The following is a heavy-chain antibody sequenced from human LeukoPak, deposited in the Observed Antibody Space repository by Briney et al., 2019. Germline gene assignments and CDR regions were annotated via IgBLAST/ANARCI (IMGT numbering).Heavy chain of an antibody. CDR3: ARDRVGATYGWGLSRRQLAAFDP. D-gene: IGHD1-26*01. V-gene: IGHV4-59*01. CDR2: IYYSGST. J-gene: IGHJ5*02. CDR1: GGSISSYC. Sequence: SETLSLTCTVCGGSISSYCWSWIRQPPGKGLEWIGYIYYSGSTNYNPSLKSRVTISVDTSKNQFSLKLSSVTAADTAVYYCARDRVGATYGWGLSRRQLAAFDPWGQGTLVTVSS.